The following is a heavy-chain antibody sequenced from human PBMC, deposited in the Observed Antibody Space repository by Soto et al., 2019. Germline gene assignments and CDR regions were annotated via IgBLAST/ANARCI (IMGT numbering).Heavy chain of an antibody. J-gene: IGHJ4*02. CDR3: VKDRRRPTPGTFSSDH. V-gene: IGHV1-69*04. D-gene: IGHD6-6*01. CDR1: GGTFSSYT. CDR2: IIPILGIA. Sequence: SVKVSCKASGGTFSSYTISWVRQAPGQGLEWMGRIIPILGIANYAQKFQGRVTITADKSTSTAYMELSSLRSEDTAVYYCVKDRRRPTPGTFSSDHWGQGTLGTVSS.